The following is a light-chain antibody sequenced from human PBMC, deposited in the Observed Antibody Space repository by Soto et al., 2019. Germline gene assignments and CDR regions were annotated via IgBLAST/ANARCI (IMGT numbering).Light chain of an antibody. J-gene: IGKJ5*01. CDR2: AAS. V-gene: IGKV1-13*02. CDR1: QGISSA. CDR3: QHDSYIPIT. Sequence: AIQLTQSPSSLSASVGDRVTITCRASQGISSALAWYQQKPGKAPKLLIYAASSLQSGVPSRFSSSGSATNFTPNISILHHEDFAAYCCQHDSYIPITFGQGTRLEIK.